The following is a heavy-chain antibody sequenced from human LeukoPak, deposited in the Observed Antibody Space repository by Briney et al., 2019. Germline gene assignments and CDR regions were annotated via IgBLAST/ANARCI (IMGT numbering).Heavy chain of an antibody. Sequence: GGSLRLSCAASGFTFSNYAIHWVRQAPGKGLEWVAFISYDGSIKYYADSVKGRFNISRDNSKNTLYLQMNSLRAEDTAVYYCARVPKNYYGSSGSYWGQGTLVTVSS. CDR2: ISYDGSIK. CDR1: GFTFSNYA. D-gene: IGHD3-22*01. J-gene: IGHJ4*02. CDR3: ARVPKNYYGSSGSY. V-gene: IGHV3-30-3*01.